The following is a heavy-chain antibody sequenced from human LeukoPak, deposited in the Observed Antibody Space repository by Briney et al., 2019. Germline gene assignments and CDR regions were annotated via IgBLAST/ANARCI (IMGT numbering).Heavy chain of an antibody. D-gene: IGHD3-3*01. J-gene: IGHJ6*03. CDR1: GYTFTGYY. CDR3: ARAPNDFWSGYAGYYYMDV. CDR2: INPNSGGT. V-gene: IGHV1-2*02. Sequence: GASVKVSCKASGYTFTGYYMHWVRQAPGQGLEWMGWINPNSGGTNYAQKFQGRVTMTRDTSISTAYMELSRLRSDDTAVYYCARAPNDFWSGYAGYYYMDVWGKGTTVTVSS.